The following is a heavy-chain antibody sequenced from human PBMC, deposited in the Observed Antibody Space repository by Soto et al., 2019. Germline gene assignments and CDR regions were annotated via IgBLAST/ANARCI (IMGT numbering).Heavy chain of an antibody. V-gene: IGHV3-7*02. D-gene: IGHD6-13*01. CDR2: IKQDGSEK. CDR1: GFTFSSYW. Sequence: EVQLVESGGGLVQPGGSLRLSCAASGFTFSSYWMTWVRQAPGKGLEWVANIKQDGSEKYYVDSVKGRFTISIDNAKNSLYLQMNSLRAEDTAVYYCATHPYSSGWYCWGQGTLVTVSS. J-gene: IGHJ4*02. CDR3: ATHPYSSGWYC.